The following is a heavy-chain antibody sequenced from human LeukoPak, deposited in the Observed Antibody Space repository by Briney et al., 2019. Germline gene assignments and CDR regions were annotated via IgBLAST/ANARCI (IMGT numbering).Heavy chain of an antibody. Sequence: GGALRLSCVASGFSFSGYWMTWGPERPGEGLGWGANINQEGSEKYYLDSVKGRFTLSRDKTKKSLYLGMNSLGGGDTCLYYSARLFAYGSGGEAFDYWGQGALVTVSS. V-gene: IGHV3-7*01. CDR1: GFSFSGYW. D-gene: IGHD3-10*01. J-gene: IGHJ4*02. CDR3: ARLFAYGSGGEAFDY. CDR2: INQEGSEK.